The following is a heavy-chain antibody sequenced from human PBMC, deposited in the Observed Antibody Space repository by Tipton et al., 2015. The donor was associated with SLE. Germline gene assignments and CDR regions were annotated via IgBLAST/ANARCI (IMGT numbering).Heavy chain of an antibody. CDR1: GGSIISYY. CDR3: ARHAEIPVMRYGLDV. Sequence: TLSLTCTVSGGSIISYYWSWIRQPPGKGLEWIGYIHYSGVTYYYPSLKSRVTMSVDTSKNQFSLKLNSVPAADTAVYYCARHAEIPVMRYGLDVWGQGTSFSVSS. D-gene: IGHD2-21*01. CDR2: IHYSGVT. V-gene: IGHV4-59*08. J-gene: IGHJ6*02.